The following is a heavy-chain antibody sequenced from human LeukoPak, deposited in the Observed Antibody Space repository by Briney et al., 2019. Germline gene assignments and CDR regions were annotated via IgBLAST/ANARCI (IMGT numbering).Heavy chain of an antibody. CDR1: GYTFTGYY. CDR3: ARVRCSSTSCYNWFDP. J-gene: IGHJ5*02. D-gene: IGHD2-2*01. V-gene: IGHV1-2*02. CDR2: INPNSSGT. Sequence: ASVKVSCKASGYTFTGYYMHWVRQAPGQGLEWMGWINPNSSGTNYAQKFQGRVTMTRDTSISTAYMELSRLRSDDTAVYYCARVRCSSTSCYNWFDPWGQGTLVTVSS.